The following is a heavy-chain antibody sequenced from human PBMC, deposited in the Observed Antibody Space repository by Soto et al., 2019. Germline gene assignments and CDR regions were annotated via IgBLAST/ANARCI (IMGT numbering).Heavy chain of an antibody. CDR1: GFTFSSYA. Sequence: EVQLLESGGGLVQPGGSLRLSCAASGFTFSSYAMSWVRQAPGKGLEWVSAISGSGGSTYYADSVKGRFTISRDNSENTLYLQMTSLRAEGTAVYYCAKDRSGYSHGRGIDAFDIWGQGTMVTVSS. D-gene: IGHD5-18*01. J-gene: IGHJ3*02. CDR2: ISGSGGST. CDR3: AKDRSGYSHGRGIDAFDI. V-gene: IGHV3-23*01.